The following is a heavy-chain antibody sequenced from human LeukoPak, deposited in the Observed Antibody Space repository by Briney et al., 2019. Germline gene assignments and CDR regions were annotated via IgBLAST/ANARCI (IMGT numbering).Heavy chain of an antibody. J-gene: IGHJ4*02. Sequence: PGGSLRLSCAASGFIFSSSAMNWVRQAPGKGLEWVSYISPTYDIYYSDSVRGRFTISRDNAKNSLYLQMNSLRDEDTAVYYCARDHNWGFDYWGQGTLVAVSS. CDR3: ARDHNWGFDY. CDR2: ISPTYDI. V-gene: IGHV3-48*02. CDR1: GFIFSSSA. D-gene: IGHD7-27*01.